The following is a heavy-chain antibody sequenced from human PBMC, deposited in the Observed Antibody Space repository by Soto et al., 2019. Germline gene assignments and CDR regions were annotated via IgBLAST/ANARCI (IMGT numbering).Heavy chain of an antibody. CDR3: ARSDDILTGPFDY. CDR1: GGTFSSYA. Sequence: ASVKVSCKASGGTFSSYAISWVRQAPGQGLEWMGGIIPVFGTANYAQKFQGRVTITADKSTSTAYMELSSLRSEDTAVYYCARSDDILTGPFDYWGQGTLVTVSS. V-gene: IGHV1-69*06. D-gene: IGHD3-9*01. CDR2: IIPVFGTA. J-gene: IGHJ4*02.